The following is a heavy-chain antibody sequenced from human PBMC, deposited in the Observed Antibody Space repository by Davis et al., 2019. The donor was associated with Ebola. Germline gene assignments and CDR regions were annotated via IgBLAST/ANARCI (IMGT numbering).Heavy chain of an antibody. CDR3: AKKSGVTGTTQFDY. D-gene: IGHD1-7*01. Sequence: GESLKISCAASGFTFSTYAMGWVRQAPGKGLEWVSDISSGGGAPYYADSVKGRFTTFRDNPKNTLYLQMNSLRAEDTAFYYCAKKSGVTGTTQFDYWGQGTRVTVSS. J-gene: IGHJ4*02. CDR2: ISSGGGAP. V-gene: IGHV3-23*01. CDR1: GFTFSTYA.